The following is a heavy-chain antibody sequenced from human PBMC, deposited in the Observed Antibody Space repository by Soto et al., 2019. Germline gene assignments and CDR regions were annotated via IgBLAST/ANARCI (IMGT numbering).Heavy chain of an antibody. CDR2: ISSSSSYI. CDR3: ARDVIEMATSAYYYYYGMDV. CDR1: GFTFSSYS. D-gene: IGHD5-12*01. V-gene: IGHV3-21*01. Sequence: GGSLRLSCAASGFTFSSYSMNWVRQAPGKGLEWVSSISSSSSYIYYADSVKGRFTISRDNAKNSLYLQMNSLRAEDTAVYYCARDVIEMATSAYYYYYGMDVWGQGTTVTVS. J-gene: IGHJ6*02.